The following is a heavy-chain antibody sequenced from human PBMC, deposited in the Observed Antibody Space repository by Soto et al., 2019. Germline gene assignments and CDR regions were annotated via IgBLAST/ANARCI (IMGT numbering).Heavy chain of an antibody. Sequence: PGVSLRLSCAASGFTFSSYAMHWVRQAPGKGLEWVAVISYDGSNKYYADSVKGRFTISRDNSKNTLYLQMNSLRAEDTAVYYCARDPGRHASDYYYGMDVWGQGTTVTVSS. CDR3: ARDPGRHASDYYYGMDV. V-gene: IGHV3-30-3*01. CDR1: GFTFSSYA. CDR2: ISYDGSNK. D-gene: IGHD2-2*01. J-gene: IGHJ6*02.